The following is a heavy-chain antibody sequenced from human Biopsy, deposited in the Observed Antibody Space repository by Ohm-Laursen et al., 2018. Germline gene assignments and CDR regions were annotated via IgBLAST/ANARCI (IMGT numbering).Heavy chain of an antibody. D-gene: IGHD5-12*01. CDR3: AREKSGQSGRYFDY. CDR2: VNIDGNIT. CDR1: GFTFNNSW. V-gene: IGHV3-74*01. Sequence: GSLRLSCAASGFTFNNSWMHWVRQVPGKGLVRVSRVNIDGNITNYADSAKGRFTISRDNARNTLYPQMNSLRGEDMAVYYCAREKSGQSGRYFDYWGPGTLVSVSS. J-gene: IGHJ4*02.